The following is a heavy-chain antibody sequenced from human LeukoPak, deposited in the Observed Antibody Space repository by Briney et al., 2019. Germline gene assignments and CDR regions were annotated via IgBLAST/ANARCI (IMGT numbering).Heavy chain of an antibody. J-gene: IGHJ4*02. CDR2: IYYTGST. D-gene: IGHD1-26*01. V-gene: IGHV4-39*01. CDR3: ARRGGSGRAFDY. Sequence: SETLSLTCSVSDASISGGTYYWGWIRQPPGKGLEWIGSIYYTGSTYDNPSLKSRVTISVDTSKNRFSLKLSSVTAADTAVYYCARRGGSGRAFDYWGQGTLVTVSS. CDR1: DASISGGTYY.